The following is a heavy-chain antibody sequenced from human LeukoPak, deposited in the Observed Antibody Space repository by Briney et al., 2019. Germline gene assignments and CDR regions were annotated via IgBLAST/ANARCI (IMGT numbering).Heavy chain of an antibody. D-gene: IGHD5-18*01. V-gene: IGHV4-59*01. Sequence: SETLSLTCTVSGAFISTYYWNWIRQPPGQGLEWIGYVYNSGNTNYNPSLKSRVTISVDTSKNQVSLKLTSVTAADTAVYYCARGNSHPENWGQGTLVSVSS. CDR3: ARGNSHPEN. CDR1: GAFISTYY. CDR2: VYNSGNT. J-gene: IGHJ4*02.